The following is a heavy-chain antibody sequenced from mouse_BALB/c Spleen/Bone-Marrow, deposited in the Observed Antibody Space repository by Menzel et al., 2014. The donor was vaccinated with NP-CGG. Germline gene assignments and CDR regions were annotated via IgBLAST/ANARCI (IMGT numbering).Heavy chain of an antibody. CDR3: APYYYGRWFAN. V-gene: IGHV14-3*02. J-gene: IGHJ3*01. Sequence: EVQLQQSGAELVKPGASVKLSCTASGFNIKDTYMHWVKQRPEQGLEWIGRIDPANGNIKYDPKFQGKATITADTSSSTAYLQPSSLTSEDTAVYYCAPYYYGRWFANWGQGTLVTVSA. D-gene: IGHD1-1*01. CDR2: IDPANGNI. CDR1: GFNIKDTY.